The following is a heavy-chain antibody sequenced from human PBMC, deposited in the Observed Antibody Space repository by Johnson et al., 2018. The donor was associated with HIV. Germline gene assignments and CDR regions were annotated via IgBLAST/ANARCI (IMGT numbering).Heavy chain of an antibody. CDR2: IRYDGCNK. D-gene: IGHD3-22*01. Sequence: QVQLVESGGGLVQPGGSLRLSCVASGFTFSSSAMSWVRQAPGKGLEWVAFIRYDGCNKYYADSVKGRFTISRDNSKNTLYLQMNSLRAEDTAVYYCAKDLRDSSGYDAFDIWGQGTMVTVSS. J-gene: IGHJ3*02. CDR1: GFTFSSSA. V-gene: IGHV3-30*02. CDR3: AKDLRDSSGYDAFDI.